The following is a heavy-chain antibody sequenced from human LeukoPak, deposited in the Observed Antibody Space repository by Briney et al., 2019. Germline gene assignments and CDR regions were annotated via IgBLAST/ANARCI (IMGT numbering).Heavy chain of an antibody. V-gene: IGHV6-1*01. CDR1: GDSVSSKIAS. CDR2: TYYRSKWYF. Sequence: SQTLSLTCAISGDSVSSKIASWNWIRQSPSRGLEWLVRTYYRSKWYFEYAVSVKSRISINPHTSQNQFSLQLSSLTIEDTAVYYCARAGGTFDNWGQGTLVTVSS. CDR3: ARAGGTFDN. D-gene: IGHD1-1*01. J-gene: IGHJ4*02.